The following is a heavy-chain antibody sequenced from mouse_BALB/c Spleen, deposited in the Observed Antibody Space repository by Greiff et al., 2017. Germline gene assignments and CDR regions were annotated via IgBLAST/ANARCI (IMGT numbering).Heavy chain of an antibody. D-gene: IGHD1-1*01. CDR3: ARRIYYYGSSRDWYFDV. CDR2: IDPYNGGT. Sequence: EVQLQESGPELEKPGASVKISCKASGYAFTSYNMYWVKQSHGKSLEWIGYIDPYNGGTSYNQKFKGKATLTVDKSSSTAYMHLNSLTSEDSAVYYCARRIYYYGSSRDWYFDVWGAGTTVTVSS. V-gene: IGHV1S135*01. J-gene: IGHJ1*01. CDR1: GYAFTSYN.